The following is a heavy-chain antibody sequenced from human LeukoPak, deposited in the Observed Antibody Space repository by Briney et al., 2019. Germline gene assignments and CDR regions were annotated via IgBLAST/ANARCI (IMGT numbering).Heavy chain of an antibody. J-gene: IGHJ4*02. CDR2: IKSKTDGGTT. Sequence: GGSLRLSCAASGFTFSNAWMSWVRQAPGKGLEWVGRIKSKTDGGTTDYAAPVKGRFTISRDDPKNTLYLQMNSLKTEDTAVYYCTTDLSERYYFDYWGQGTLVTVSS. CDR1: GFTFSNAW. CDR3: TTDLSERYYFDY. D-gene: IGHD5/OR15-5a*01. V-gene: IGHV3-15*01.